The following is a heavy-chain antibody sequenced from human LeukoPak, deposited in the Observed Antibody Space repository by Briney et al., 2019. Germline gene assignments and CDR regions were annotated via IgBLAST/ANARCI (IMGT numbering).Heavy chain of an antibody. CDR1: GGSFSGYY. D-gene: IGHD5-18*01. V-gene: IGHV4-34*01. CDR3: ARHPLETRNNTAMSRLAFDY. CDR2: INHSGST. Sequence: SETLSLTCAVYGGSFSGYYWSWIRQPPGKGLEWIGEINHSGSTNYNPSLKSRVTISVDTSKNQFSLKLTSVTAADTAVYYCARHPLETRNNTAMSRLAFDYWGQGTLVTVSS. J-gene: IGHJ4*02.